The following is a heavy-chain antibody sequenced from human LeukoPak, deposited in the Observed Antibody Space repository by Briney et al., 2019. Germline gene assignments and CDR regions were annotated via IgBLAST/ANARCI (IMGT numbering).Heavy chain of an antibody. CDR3: ARGRQWEMATISDY. V-gene: IGHV4-61*02. J-gene: IGHJ4*02. CDR2: IYTSGST. Sequence: SETLSLTCTVSGGSISSGSYYWSWIRQPAGKGLEWIGRIYTSGSTNYNPSLKSRVTISVDTSKNQFSLKLSSVTAADTAVYYCARGRQWEMATISDYWGQGTLVTVSS. CDR1: GGSISSGSYY. D-gene: IGHD5-24*01.